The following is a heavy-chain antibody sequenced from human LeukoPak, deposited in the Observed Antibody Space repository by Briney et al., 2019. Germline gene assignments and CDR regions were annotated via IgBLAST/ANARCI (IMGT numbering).Heavy chain of an antibody. Sequence: GGSLRLSCVASRFTFKTYSMIWVRQAPRKGLGWISYISSSSVIHYADSVKGRFTISRDNAKGSLYLQMNRLRVEDSAVYYCATAPQGGNDYMDVWGKGATVTVS. CDR2: ISSSSVI. CDR3: ATAPQGGNDYMDV. CDR1: RFTFKTYS. V-gene: IGHV3-48*04. D-gene: IGHD3-16*01. J-gene: IGHJ6*03.